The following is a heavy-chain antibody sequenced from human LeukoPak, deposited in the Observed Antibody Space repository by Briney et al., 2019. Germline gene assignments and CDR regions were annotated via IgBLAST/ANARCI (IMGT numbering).Heavy chain of an antibody. J-gene: IGHJ4*02. CDR1: GFTFSNYW. V-gene: IGHV3-7*01. D-gene: IGHD1-26*01. CDR2: IRPDGGER. Sequence: GGSLRLSCAASGFTFSNYWMSWVRQAPGKGLEWVANIRPDGGERNYVDSVKGRFTISRDNGKNSLYLQMHSLRAEDTAVYYYARDVVGALDYWGQGTLVIVSS. CDR3: ARDVVGALDY.